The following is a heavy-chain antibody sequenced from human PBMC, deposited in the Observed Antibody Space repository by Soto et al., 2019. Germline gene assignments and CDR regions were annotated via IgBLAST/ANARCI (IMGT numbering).Heavy chain of an antibody. V-gene: IGHV3-48*03. CDR2: ISSSGSTI. D-gene: IGHD3-3*01. Sequence: HPGGSLRLSCAASGFTFSSYEMNWVRQAPGEGLEWVSYISSSGSTIYYADSVKGRFTISRDNAKNSLYLQMNSLRAEDTAVYYCARDVRAGITIFGVVTPSRDAFDIWGQGTIVTVSS. CDR1: GFTFSSYE. CDR3: ARDVRAGITIFGVVTPSRDAFDI. J-gene: IGHJ3*02.